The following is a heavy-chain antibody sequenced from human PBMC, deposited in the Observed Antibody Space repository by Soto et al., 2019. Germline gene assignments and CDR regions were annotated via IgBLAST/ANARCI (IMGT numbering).Heavy chain of an antibody. CDR3: AKESVFEKYTHYQYSGMDV. D-gene: IGHD3-10*02. V-gene: IGHV3-23*01. CDR1: GFTFSSYG. J-gene: IGHJ6*02. Sequence: QLLESGGGLVQPGGSLTVSCAASGFTFSSYGISWVRQAPGKGLEWVSGISGTGRSTQYAESVKSRFTISRDNSKDTLYLQMNSLRAEDTAVYYCAKESVFEKYTHYQYSGMDVWGQGTTVTVPS. CDR2: ISGTGRST.